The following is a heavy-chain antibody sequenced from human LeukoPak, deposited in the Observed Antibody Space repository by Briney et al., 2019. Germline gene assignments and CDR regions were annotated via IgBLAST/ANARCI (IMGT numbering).Heavy chain of an antibody. V-gene: IGHV3-30*02. CDR2: IRYDGSNK. J-gene: IGHJ4*02. D-gene: IGHD2-2*01. Sequence: GGSLRLSCAASGFTFSSYGMHWVRQAPGKGLEWVAFIRYDGSNKYYADSVKGRFTISRDNSKNTLYLQMNSLRAGDTAVYYCAIQREPAAIRPLDYWGQGTLVTVSS. CDR1: GFTFSSYG. CDR3: AIQREPAAIRPLDY.